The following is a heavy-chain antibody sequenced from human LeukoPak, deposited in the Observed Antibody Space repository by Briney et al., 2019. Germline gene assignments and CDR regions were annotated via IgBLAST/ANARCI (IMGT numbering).Heavy chain of an antibody. Sequence: GGSLRLSCAASGFTFSSYAMHWVRQAPGKGLEWVAFIRYDGSNKYYADSVKGRFTISRDNSKNTLYLQMNSLRAEDTALYYCARDGSYILFTGGDAFDIWGQGTMVTVSS. D-gene: IGHD1-1*01. CDR1: GFTFSSYA. J-gene: IGHJ3*02. CDR3: ARDGSYILFTGGDAFDI. V-gene: IGHV3-30*02. CDR2: IRYDGSNK.